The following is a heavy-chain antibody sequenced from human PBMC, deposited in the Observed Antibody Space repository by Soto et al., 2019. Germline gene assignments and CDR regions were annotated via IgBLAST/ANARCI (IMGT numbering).Heavy chain of an antibody. Sequence: QVQLQESGPELVKSSQTLSLTCTVSNGSISTNGHYWTWIRQRPGKGLEWIAYIYYTGNSYYNPSLTSRLTMSIDTSKNQFSLTLRSVTAADTAVYYCAREQWGFDSWGPGTLVTVSS. CDR2: IYYTGNS. CDR1: NGSISTNGHY. D-gene: IGHD6-19*01. V-gene: IGHV4-31*03. CDR3: AREQWGFDS. J-gene: IGHJ4*02.